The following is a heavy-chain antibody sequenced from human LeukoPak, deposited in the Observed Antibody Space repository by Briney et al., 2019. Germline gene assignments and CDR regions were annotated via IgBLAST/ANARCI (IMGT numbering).Heavy chain of an antibody. J-gene: IGHJ4*02. CDR3: ARGYGWFGELFDY. D-gene: IGHD3-10*01. Sequence: PSETLSLTCTVSGGSISSYYWNWIRQPPGKGLEWIGYIYYSGSTNYNPSLKSRVTISVDTSKNQFSLKLSSVTAADTAVYYCARGYGWFGELFDYWGQGTLVTVSS. V-gene: IGHV4-59*12. CDR2: IYYSGST. CDR1: GGSISSYY.